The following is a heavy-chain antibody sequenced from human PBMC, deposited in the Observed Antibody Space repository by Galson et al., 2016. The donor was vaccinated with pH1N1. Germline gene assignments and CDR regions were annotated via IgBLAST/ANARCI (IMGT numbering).Heavy chain of an antibody. V-gene: IGHV3-30*04. CDR1: GFAFNNYA. CDR3: AREGKRWLQFEALDL. D-gene: IGHD5-24*01. Sequence: SLRLSCAASGFAFNNYAVHWVRQAPGKGLEWVAIISYEGSDKYYADSVKGRFTISRDNSKNTLYLQMNSLRAGDTAIYYCAREGKRWLQFEALDLWGQGTMATVSS. CDR2: ISYEGSDK. J-gene: IGHJ3*01.